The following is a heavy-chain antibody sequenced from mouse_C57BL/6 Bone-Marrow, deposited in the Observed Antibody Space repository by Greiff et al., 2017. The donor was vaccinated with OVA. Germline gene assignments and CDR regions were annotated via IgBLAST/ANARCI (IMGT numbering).Heavy chain of an antibody. Sequence: EVKLMESGAELVRPGASVKLSCTASGFNIKDDYMHWVKQRPEQGLEWIGWIDPENGDTEYASKFQGKATITADTSSNTAYLQLSSLTSEDTAVYYCTPFIGNIGEYPWFAYWGQGTLVTVSA. J-gene: IGHJ3*01. D-gene: IGHD1-2*01. CDR2: IDPENGDT. CDR3: TPFIGNIGEYPWFAY. V-gene: IGHV14-4*01. CDR1: GFNIKDDY.